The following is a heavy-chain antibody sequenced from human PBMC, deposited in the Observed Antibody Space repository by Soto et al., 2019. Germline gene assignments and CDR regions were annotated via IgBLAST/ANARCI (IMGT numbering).Heavy chain of an antibody. Sequence: WEALLIGCAPSVFTFSIYSMNWVRQAQGKGLEWVSSISSSSSYIYYADSVKGRFTISRDNAKNSLYLQMNSLRAEDAAVYYCALGVYYYHYGMDVWGQGTPVTVSS. J-gene: IGHJ6*01. CDR2: ISSSSSYI. CDR1: VFTFSIYS. V-gene: IGHV3-21*01. CDR3: ALGVYYYHYGMDV.